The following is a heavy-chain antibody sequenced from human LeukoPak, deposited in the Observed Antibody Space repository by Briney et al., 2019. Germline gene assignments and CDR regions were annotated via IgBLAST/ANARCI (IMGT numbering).Heavy chain of an antibody. Sequence: SETLSLTCTVSGGSVSSYYWSWIRRPPGRGLEWIAYLSHSGSSDSNPSFTSRVTTLVDTSKNQFSLKLTSVTAADTAVYYCARVWFDSVGSSWYLLPFDYWGQGTLVTVSS. CDR3: ARVWFDSVGSSWYLLPFDY. CDR2: LSHSGSS. J-gene: IGHJ4*02. V-gene: IGHV4-59*02. D-gene: IGHD6-13*01. CDR1: GGSVSSYY.